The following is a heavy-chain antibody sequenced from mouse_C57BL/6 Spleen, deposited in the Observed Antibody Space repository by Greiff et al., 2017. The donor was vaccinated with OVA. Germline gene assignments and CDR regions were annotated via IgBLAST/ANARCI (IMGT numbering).Heavy chain of an antibody. J-gene: IGHJ3*01. V-gene: IGHV1-52*01. CDR1: GYTFTNYW. CDR3: TREWWGFAY. CDR2: IDPSDSDT. Sequence: VQLQQPGAELVRPGSSVKLSCKASGYTFTNYWMHWVKQRPIQGLEWIGNIDPSDSDTHYNQKFKDKATLTVDKSSSTAYMQLSSLTSEDSAVYYCTREWWGFAYWGQGTLVTVSA. D-gene: IGHD1-1*02.